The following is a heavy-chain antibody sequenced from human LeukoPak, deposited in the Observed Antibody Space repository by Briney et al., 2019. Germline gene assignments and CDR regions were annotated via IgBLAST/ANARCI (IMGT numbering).Heavy chain of an antibody. V-gene: IGHV1-18*03. CDR3: ARDRKLSIYGSENWFDP. Sequence: ASVKVSCKASGYTFTSYGISWVRQAPGQGLEWMGWISAYNGNTNYAQKLQGRVTMTTDTSASTAYMELSSLRSEDMAVYYCARDRKLSIYGSENWFDPWGQGTLVTVSS. CDR1: GYTFTSYG. J-gene: IGHJ5*02. CDR2: ISAYNGNT. D-gene: IGHD3-10*01.